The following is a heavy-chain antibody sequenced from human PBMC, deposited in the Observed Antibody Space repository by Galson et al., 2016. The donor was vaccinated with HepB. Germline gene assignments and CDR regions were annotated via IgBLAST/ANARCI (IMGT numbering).Heavy chain of an antibody. D-gene: IGHD6-13*01. Sequence: SLRLSCAASGFSFSSYPMHWVRQAPGKGLEYVSGITTNGDDTKYADSVKGRFTIFRDNSKNTLYLQMRSLRAEDTAVHYCVKSNLAAPGGFYGMDVWGQGTTVTVSS. V-gene: IGHV3-64D*06. CDR3: VKSNLAAPGGFYGMDV. J-gene: IGHJ6*02. CDR1: GFSFSSYP. CDR2: ITTNGDDT.